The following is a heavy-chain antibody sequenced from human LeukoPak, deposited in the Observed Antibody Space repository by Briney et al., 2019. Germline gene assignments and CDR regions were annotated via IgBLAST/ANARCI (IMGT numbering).Heavy chain of an antibody. J-gene: IGHJ6*02. CDR1: GGSISRYY. CDR2: IYYSGST. CDR3: ARGHYYYGMDV. V-gene: IGHV4-59*08. Sequence: PSETLSLTCTVSGGSISRYYWSWLRQPPGKGLEWIGYIYYSGSTNYNPSLKSRVTISVDTSKNQFSLKLSSVTAADTAVYYCARGHYYYGMDVWGQGTTVTVSS.